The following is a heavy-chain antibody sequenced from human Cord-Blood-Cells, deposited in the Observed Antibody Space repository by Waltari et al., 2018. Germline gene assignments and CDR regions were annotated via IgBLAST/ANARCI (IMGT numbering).Heavy chain of an antibody. J-gene: IGHJ3*02. Sequence: QVQLQESGPGLVKPSETLSLTCTVSGGSISSYYWSWIRQPPGKGLEWIGYIYYSGSTNYNPTLKMRVTISVDTSKNQFSLKLSSVTAADTAVYYCARRRLGDAFDIWGQGTMVTVSS. D-gene: IGHD6-6*01. V-gene: IGHV4-59*08. CDR1: GGSISSYY. CDR2: IYYSGST. CDR3: ARRRLGDAFDI.